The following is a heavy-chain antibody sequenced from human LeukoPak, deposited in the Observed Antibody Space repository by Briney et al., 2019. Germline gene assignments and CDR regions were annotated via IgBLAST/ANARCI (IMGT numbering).Heavy chain of an antibody. CDR3: ARESSGYYFDY. J-gene: IGHJ4*02. Sequence: PGGSLRLSCAASGFTVDNTYMNWVRQAPGKGLEWVSVVFPGGSTYYADSVKGRFAISRDKSKNTVYLQMSSLRAEDTAVYYCARESSGYYFDYWGQGALVTVSS. V-gene: IGHV3-53*01. CDR1: GFTVDNTY. D-gene: IGHD6-25*01. CDR2: VFPGGST.